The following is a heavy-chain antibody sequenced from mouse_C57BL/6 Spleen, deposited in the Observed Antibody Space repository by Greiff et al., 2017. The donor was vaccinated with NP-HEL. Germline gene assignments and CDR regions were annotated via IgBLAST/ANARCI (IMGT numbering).Heavy chain of an antibody. V-gene: IGHV1-61*01. CDR3: ARGDSNYGFMDY. CDR2: IYPSDSET. Sequence: QVQLQQPGAELVRPGSSVKLSCKASGYTFTSYWMDWVKQRPGQGLEWIGNIYPSDSETHYNQKFKDKATLTVDKSSSTAYMQLSSLTSEDSAVYYCARGDSNYGFMDYWGQGTSVTVSS. J-gene: IGHJ4*01. CDR1: GYTFTSYW. D-gene: IGHD2-5*01.